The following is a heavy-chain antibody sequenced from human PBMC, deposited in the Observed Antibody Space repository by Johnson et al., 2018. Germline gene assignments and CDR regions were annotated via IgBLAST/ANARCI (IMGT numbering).Heavy chain of an antibody. Sequence: QVQLVQSGAEVRKPGASVKVSCKVSGYPITQFSIHWVRQAPGKGLEWLGGFDPEDDEKIFAPQFEGRVTMTEDTSTDTAYMDLTGLNSGATAGYYCGADLGGPDEGLTMLVWGAFDIWGQGTMVTVSS. V-gene: IGHV1-24*01. D-gene: IGHD3-22*01. J-gene: IGHJ3*02. CDR1: GYPITQFS. CDR2: FDPEDDEK. CDR3: GADLGGPDEGLTMLVWGAFDI.